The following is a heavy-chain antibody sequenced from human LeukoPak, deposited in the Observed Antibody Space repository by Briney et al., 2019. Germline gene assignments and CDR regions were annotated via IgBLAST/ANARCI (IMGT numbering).Heavy chain of an antibody. J-gene: IGHJ5*02. CDR2: IYSGGST. CDR1: GFTVSSNY. CDR3: AGHDWFDP. Sequence: PGGSLRLSCDASGFTVSSNYMSWVRPAPGKGLEWVSVIYSGGSTYYADSVKGRFSISRDNSIDTLYLQMSRLRVEDTAVYYCAGHDWFDPWGQGTLVTVSS. V-gene: IGHV3-66*04.